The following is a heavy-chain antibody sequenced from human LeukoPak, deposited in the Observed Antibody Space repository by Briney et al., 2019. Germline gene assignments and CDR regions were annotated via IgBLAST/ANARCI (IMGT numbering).Heavy chain of an antibody. D-gene: IGHD3-10*01. CDR1: GGSFSPAH. J-gene: IGHJ4*02. CDR3: ATGRDPYKTGH. CDR2: ICDNGNT. V-gene: IGHV4-59*03. Sequence: PSETLSLTCAFSGGSFSPAHWSWIRQPPGKGLEWIGVICDNGNTDYNPSLKSRVTISVDTSKSQFSLKLSSLAAADTAVYYCATGRDPYKTGHWGQGTLVTVSS.